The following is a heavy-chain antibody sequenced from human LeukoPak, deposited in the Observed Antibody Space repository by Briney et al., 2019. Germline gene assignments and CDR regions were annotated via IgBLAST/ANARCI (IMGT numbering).Heavy chain of an antibody. V-gene: IGHV4-59*01. D-gene: IGHD3-16*01. J-gene: IGHJ4*02. Sequence: SQTLSLTCTVSGGSISSYYWSWIRQPPGKGLEWIGYIYYSGSTNYNPSLKSRVTISVDTSKNQFSLKLSSVTAADTAVYYCAREAATFEEGFDYWGQGTLVTVSS. CDR3: AREAATFEEGFDY. CDR2: IYYSGST. CDR1: GGSISSYY.